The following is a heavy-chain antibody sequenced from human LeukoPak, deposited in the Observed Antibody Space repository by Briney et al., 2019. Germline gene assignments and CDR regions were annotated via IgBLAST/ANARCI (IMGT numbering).Heavy chain of an antibody. CDR3: ARDKEGAQFDY. J-gene: IGHJ4*02. Sequence: GGSLRLSCAASGYTSSSDGMNWVRQAPGKGLEWVSSISSSSSYIYYADSVKGRFTISRDNAKKSLYLQMNSLRAEDTAVYYCARDKEGAQFDYWGQGTLVTVSS. V-gene: IGHV3-21*01. CDR1: GYTSSSDG. CDR2: ISSSSSYI. D-gene: IGHD1-26*01.